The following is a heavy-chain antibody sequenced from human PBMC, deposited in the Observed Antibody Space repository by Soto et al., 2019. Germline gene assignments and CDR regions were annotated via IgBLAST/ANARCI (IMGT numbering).Heavy chain of an antibody. CDR3: ARGSPYYDFWSGYYKVIGTLDY. D-gene: IGHD3-3*01. CDR1: GGSFSGYY. J-gene: IGHJ4*02. Sequence: SETLSLTCAVYGGSFSGYYWSWIRQPPGKGLEWIGEINHSGSTNYNPSLKSRVTISVDTSKNQFSLKLSSVTAADTAVYYCARGSPYYDFWSGYYKVIGTLDYWGQGTLVT. V-gene: IGHV4-34*01. CDR2: INHSGST.